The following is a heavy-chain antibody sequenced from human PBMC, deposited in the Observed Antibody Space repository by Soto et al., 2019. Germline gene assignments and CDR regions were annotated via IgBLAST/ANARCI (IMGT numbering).Heavy chain of an antibody. V-gene: IGHV1-8*02. CDR2: MNPNSGNT. CDR3: ARGPPLPATAPTQV. CDR1: GYTFTSYD. Sequence: ASVKVSCKASGYTFTSYDINWVRQATGRGLEWMGWMNPNSGNTGYAQKLQGRVTMTTDTSTSTAYMELRSLRSDDTAVYYCARGPPLPATAPTQVWGQGTLVTVSS. D-gene: IGHD2-2*01. J-gene: IGHJ4*02.